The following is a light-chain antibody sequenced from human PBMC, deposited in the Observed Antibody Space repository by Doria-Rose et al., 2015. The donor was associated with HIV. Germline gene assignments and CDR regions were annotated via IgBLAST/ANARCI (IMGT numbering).Light chain of an antibody. CDR2: DVN. V-gene: IGLV2-14*03. J-gene: IGLJ1*01. CDR1: SSDVGGYNY. CDR3: SSYTSSSTFV. Sequence: QSVLIQPASVSGFPGQSITISCTGTSSDVGGYNYVSWYQQHPGKAPKFIIYDVNRRPSGVSNRFSGSKSGNTASLTISGLQAEDEADYYCSSYTSSSTFVFGIGTKVTV.